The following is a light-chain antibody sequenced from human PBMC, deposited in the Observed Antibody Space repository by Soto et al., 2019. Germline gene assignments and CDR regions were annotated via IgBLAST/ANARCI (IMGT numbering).Light chain of an antibody. CDR1: SSNIGSNP. J-gene: IGLJ2*01. CDR3: AAWDDSLNALV. CDR2: SNN. Sequence: QSVLTQPPSASGTPGQRVTISCSGSSSNIGSNPVNWYQQLPGTAPKVVIYSNNQRPSGVPDRFSGSKSGTSASLAISGLQSEDEAHYYCAAWDDSLNALVFGGGTKLTVL. V-gene: IGLV1-44*01.